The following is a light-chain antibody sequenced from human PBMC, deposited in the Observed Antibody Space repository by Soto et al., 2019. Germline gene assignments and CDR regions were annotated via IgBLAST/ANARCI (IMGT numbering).Light chain of an antibody. Sequence: DIQMTQSPSSLSASVGDRVTITCRASQDITNYLAWFQQKPGQAPKSLIYAASSLESGVPSRFGGGGHGTDFTLIISSLQPEDFATYYCQQYDIYPLTFGGGTKVEI. CDR3: QQYDIYPLT. V-gene: IGKV1-16*01. J-gene: IGKJ4*01. CDR1: QDITNY. CDR2: AAS.